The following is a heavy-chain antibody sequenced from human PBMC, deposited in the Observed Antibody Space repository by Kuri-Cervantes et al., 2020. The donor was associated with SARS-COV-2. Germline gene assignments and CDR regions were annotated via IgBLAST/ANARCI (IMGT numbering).Heavy chain of an antibody. V-gene: IGHV1-2*02. J-gene: IGHJ6*02. Sequence: ASVKVSCKASGYTFTSYDINWVRQATGQGLEWMGWINPNSGGTNYAQKFQGRVTMTRDTSISTAYMELRSLRSDDTAVYYCARGDFYFYYGMDVWGQGTTVTVSS. CDR2: INPNSGGT. CDR3: ARGDFYFYYGMDV. D-gene: IGHD3-16*01. CDR1: GYTFTSYD.